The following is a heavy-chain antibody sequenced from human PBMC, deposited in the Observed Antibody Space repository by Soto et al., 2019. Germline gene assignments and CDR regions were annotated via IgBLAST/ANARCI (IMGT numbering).Heavy chain of an antibody. Sequence: SETLSLACTVSGGSISSGDYYWSWIRQPPGKGLEWIGYIYYSGSTYYNPSLKSRVTISVDTSKNQFSLKLSSVTAADTAVYYCARDIVVVPAAIPLAGYYGMDVWGQGTTLTVSS. V-gene: IGHV4-30-4*01. CDR2: IYYSGST. D-gene: IGHD2-2*02. CDR3: ARDIVVVPAAIPLAGYYGMDV. CDR1: GGSISSGDYY. J-gene: IGHJ6*02.